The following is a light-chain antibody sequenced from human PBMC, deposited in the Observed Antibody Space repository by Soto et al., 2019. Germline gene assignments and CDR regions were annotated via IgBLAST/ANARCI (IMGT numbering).Light chain of an antibody. Sequence: EIVLTQSPATLSLSPGERATLSCRASQSVSSYLAWYQQKPGQAPRLLIYDASNRATGIPARFSGSGSGTDFTLTSSSLEPEDFAVYYWQQRSNWPPRKLTFGGGTKVEIK. V-gene: IGKV3-11*01. CDR1: QSVSSY. CDR2: DAS. J-gene: IGKJ4*01. CDR3: QQRSNWPPRKLT.